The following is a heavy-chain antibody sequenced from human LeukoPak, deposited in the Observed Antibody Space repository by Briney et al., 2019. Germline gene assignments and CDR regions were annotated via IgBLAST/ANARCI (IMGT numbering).Heavy chain of an antibody. CDR1: GYTFTGYY. D-gene: IGHD6-6*01. J-gene: IGHJ5*02. V-gene: IGHV1-2*02. CDR2: INPNSGGT. Sequence: RASVKVSCKASGYTFTGYYMHWVRQAPGQGLEWMGWINPNSGGTNYAQKFQGRVTMTRDTSISTAYLQWSSLKASDTAMYYCARRAARAVNNWFDPWGQGTLVTVSS. CDR3: ARRAARAVNNWFDP.